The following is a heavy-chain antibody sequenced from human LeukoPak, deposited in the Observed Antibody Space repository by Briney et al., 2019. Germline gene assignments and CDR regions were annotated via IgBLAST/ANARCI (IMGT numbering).Heavy chain of an antibody. Sequence: GGSLRLSCAASEFTFSSYSMNWVRQAPGKGLEWVSYISSSSSTIYYADSVKGRFTISRDNAKNSLYLQMNSLRAEDTAVYYCARDTYYYGSGSYHTQIPWGQGTLVTVSS. V-gene: IGHV3-48*04. J-gene: IGHJ5*02. D-gene: IGHD3-10*01. CDR1: EFTFSSYS. CDR3: ARDTYYYGSGSYHTQIP. CDR2: ISSSSSTI.